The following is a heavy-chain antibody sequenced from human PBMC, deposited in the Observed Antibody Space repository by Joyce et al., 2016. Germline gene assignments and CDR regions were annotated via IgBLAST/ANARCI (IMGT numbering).Heavy chain of an antibody. CDR1: GFTVSNNF. CDR3: ARVPGFH. V-gene: IGHV3-53*01. J-gene: IGHJ4*02. Sequence: EVQLVESGGGLIQPGGSLRLSCAASGFTVSNNFMTWVRQDPGKGLEWVSFIYSGGDTYYADSVKGRFTISRDKNPLYLQMNSLRVEDTAVYYCARVPGFHWGQGTLVTVSS. CDR2: IYSGGDT.